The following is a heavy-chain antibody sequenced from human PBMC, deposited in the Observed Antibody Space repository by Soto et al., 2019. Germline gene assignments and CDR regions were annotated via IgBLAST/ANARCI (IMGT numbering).Heavy chain of an antibody. CDR1: GGSISSSSYY. V-gene: IGHV4-39*02. CDR2: IYHGGST. CDR3: ARDLLGYCVSTICHKDWFDP. Sequence: SETLSLTCTVSGGSISSSSYYWGWIRQPPGKGLEWIASIYHGGSTYYNPSLRSRVTISVDTSKNQFSLRLSSVTAADTAVYYCARDLLGYCVSTICHKDWFDPWGQGTLVTVSS. J-gene: IGHJ5*02. D-gene: IGHD2-2*01.